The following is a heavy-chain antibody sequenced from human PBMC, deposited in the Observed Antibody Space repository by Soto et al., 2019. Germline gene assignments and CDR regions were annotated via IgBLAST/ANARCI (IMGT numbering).Heavy chain of an antibody. CDR1: CDSISSNYW. CDR3: ARFSGIEAAGRTLLFDN. CDR2: IYHSGTT. J-gene: IGHJ4*02. D-gene: IGHD6-13*01. Sequence: XETLSLTSTVSCDSISSNYWWSWVRQPPGKGLEWIVEIYHSGTTNYNPSLKSRVTISVDKSQNQFSLKLTTVTAADTAVYYCARFSGIEAAGRTLLFDNWGQGTLVTVSS. V-gene: IGHV4-4*02.